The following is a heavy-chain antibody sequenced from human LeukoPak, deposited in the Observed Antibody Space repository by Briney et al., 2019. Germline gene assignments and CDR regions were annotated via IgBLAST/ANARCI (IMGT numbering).Heavy chain of an antibody. D-gene: IGHD1-14*01. Sequence: GGSLRLSCAASGFTFSSYEMNWVRQAPGKGPEWVSYISSSGSTIYYADSVKGRFTISRDNAKNSLYLQMNSLRVEDTAVYYCARGYLKRDYWGQGTLVTVSS. J-gene: IGHJ4*02. CDR1: GFTFSSYE. CDR3: ARGYLKRDY. CDR2: ISSSGSTI. V-gene: IGHV3-48*03.